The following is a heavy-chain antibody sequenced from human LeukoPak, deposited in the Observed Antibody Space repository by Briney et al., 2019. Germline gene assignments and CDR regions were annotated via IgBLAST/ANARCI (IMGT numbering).Heavy chain of an antibody. CDR1: GDSISSSSYF. J-gene: IGHJ4*02. V-gene: IGHV4-39*01. CDR3: ASPGYCSSNVCYTDGFDY. CDR2: IYYSGTT. Sequence: SETLSLTCTVSGDSISSSSYFWGWIRQPPGKGLEWIGSIYYSGTTYYNPSLKSRVTISVDTSKNQFSLRLSSVTAADTAVYYCASPGYCSSNVCYTDGFDYWGQGTLVTVSS. D-gene: IGHD2-2*02.